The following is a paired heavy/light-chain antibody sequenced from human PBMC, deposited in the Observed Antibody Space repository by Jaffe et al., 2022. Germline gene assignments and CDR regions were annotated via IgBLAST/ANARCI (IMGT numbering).Heavy chain of an antibody. D-gene: IGHD3-9*01. CDR3: VRSCDPTGLDQIFDF. V-gene: IGHV3-7*01. J-gene: IGHJ4*02. Sequence: EVQLVESGGGLVQPGGSLRLSCAASGFTFSTYLMNWVRQAPGKGLEWVATINRDGSVEYYVDSMKGRFTISRDNAKNSVYLQLNSLRAEDTAVYYCVRSCDPTGLDQIFDFWGQGTLVSVSS. CDR2: INRDGSVE. CDR1: GFTFSTYL.
Light chain of an antibody. CDR3: QQRLHWPPLT. CDR2: DAS. CDR1: QSVSIY. Sequence: EIVLTQSPATLSLSPGEKATLSCRASQSVSIYLAWYQQRPGQPPRLLIYDASNRATGIPARFSGSGSGTDFTLTISSLEPEDFAVYYCQQRLHWPPLTFGGGTKVEIK. V-gene: IGKV3-11*01. J-gene: IGKJ4*01.